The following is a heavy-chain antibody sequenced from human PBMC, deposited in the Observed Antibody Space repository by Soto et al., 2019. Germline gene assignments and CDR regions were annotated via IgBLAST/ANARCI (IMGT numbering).Heavy chain of an antibody. CDR1: GFTFSPAW. CDR2: IKSKTSGGTI. CDR3: VVDVPTSSDYVPIDS. Sequence: EVQLVESGGGLVKPGGSLRLSCEASGFTFSPAWMIWVRQAPGKGLEWVGLIKSKTSGGTIDYAAPVNGRFIISRDDSGRTLYLQMNSLRAEVTAVYYCVVDVPTSSDYVPIDSWGQGTLVTVSS. D-gene: IGHD3-22*01. V-gene: IGHV3-15*01. J-gene: IGHJ4*02.